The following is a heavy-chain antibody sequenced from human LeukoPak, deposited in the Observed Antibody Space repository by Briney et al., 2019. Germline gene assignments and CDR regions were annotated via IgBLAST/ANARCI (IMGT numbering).Heavy chain of an antibody. D-gene: IGHD3-10*01. J-gene: IGHJ4*02. Sequence: PGGSLRLSCAASGFTFDDYAMHWVRQAPGKGLEWVSGISWNSGSIGYADSVKGRFTISRDKAKNSLYLQMNSLRAEDTALYHCARAVYNGEFDKNYFDYWGQGTLVTVSS. CDR2: ISWNSGSI. V-gene: IGHV3-9*01. CDR3: ARAVYNGEFDKNYFDY. CDR1: GFTFDDYA.